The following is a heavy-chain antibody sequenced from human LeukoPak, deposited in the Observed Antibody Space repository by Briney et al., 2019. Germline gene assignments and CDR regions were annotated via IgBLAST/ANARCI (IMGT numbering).Heavy chain of an antibody. J-gene: IGHJ6*02. CDR2: ISSSSSTI. CDR3: ARDFRASYYYGLDV. V-gene: IGHV3-48*01. Sequence: PGGSLRLSCAASGFIFSSYTMNWVRQAPGKGLEWISYISSSSSTIYYADSVRGRFTISRDNAKNSLSLQMNSLRAEDTALYYCARDFRASYYYGLDVWGQGTTVTVSS. CDR1: GFIFSSYT.